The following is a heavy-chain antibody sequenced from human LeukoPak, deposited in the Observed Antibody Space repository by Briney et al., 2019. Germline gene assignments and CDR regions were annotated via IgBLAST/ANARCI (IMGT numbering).Heavy chain of an antibody. CDR3: AREDDPSPYFDY. Sequence: GASVKVSCKASGYTFTSYGISWERQAPGQGLEWRGWISAYNGNTNYVQKLEGRVTMTTGTSTSTAYMELRSLRSDHPAVYYRAREDDPSPYFDYCGQRTLVTVSS. J-gene: IGHJ4*02. CDR1: GYTFTSYG. V-gene: IGHV1-18*01. CDR2: ISAYNGNT.